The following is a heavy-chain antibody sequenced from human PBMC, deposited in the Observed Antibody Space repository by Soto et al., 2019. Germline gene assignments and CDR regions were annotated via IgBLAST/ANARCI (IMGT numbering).Heavy chain of an antibody. CDR1: GGSISSYY. CDR2: IYYSGST. J-gene: IGHJ4*02. D-gene: IGHD2-15*01. V-gene: IGHV4-59*08. CDR3: ARRYGGTFDY. Sequence: QVQLPESGPGLVKPSETLSLTCTVSGGSISSYYWSWIRQPPGKGLEWIGYIYYSGSTNYNPSLKSRVTISVDTSKNQFSLKLSSVTAADTAVYYCARRYGGTFDYWGQGTLVTVSS.